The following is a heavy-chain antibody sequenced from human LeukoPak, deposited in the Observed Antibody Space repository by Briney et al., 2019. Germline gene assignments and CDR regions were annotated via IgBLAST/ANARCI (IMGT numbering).Heavy chain of an antibody. Sequence: ASVKVSCKASGHTFTSYDINWVRQATGQGLEWMGWMNPNRGNTAYAQKFQGRVTMTRNTSISTAYMELSSLRSEDTAVYYCAREDYYDSGSFDPWGQGTLVTVSS. D-gene: IGHD3-22*01. CDR1: GHTFTSYD. CDR3: AREDYYDSGSFDP. V-gene: IGHV1-8*02. J-gene: IGHJ5*02. CDR2: MNPNRGNT.